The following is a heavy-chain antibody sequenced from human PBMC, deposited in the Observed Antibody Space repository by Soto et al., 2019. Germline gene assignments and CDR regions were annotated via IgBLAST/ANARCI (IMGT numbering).Heavy chain of an antibody. CDR2: IIPLFRTP. D-gene: IGHD4-4*01. Sequence: QVQQVQSGAEMKEPGSSVKVSCKTSGGTFSSSAISWLRQAPGQGLEWMGGIIPLFRTPDYAQKFQGRVTIAADESTSPAYMELSSLRSEDTAVYYCARDNDRLQLGGNYYYILDVWGQGTTITVSS. V-gene: IGHV1-69*12. CDR3: ARDNDRLQLGGNYYYILDV. CDR1: GGTFSSSA. J-gene: IGHJ6*02.